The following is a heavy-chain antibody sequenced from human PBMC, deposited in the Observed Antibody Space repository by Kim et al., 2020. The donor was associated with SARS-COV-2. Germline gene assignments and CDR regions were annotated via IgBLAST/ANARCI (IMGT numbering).Heavy chain of an antibody. V-gene: IGHV4-34*01. CDR1: GGSFSGYY. CDR2: INHSGST. CDR3: ARGARGTMVRGARGVPCYFDY. D-gene: IGHD3-10*01. Sequence: SETLSLTCAVYGGSFSGYYWSWIRQPPGKGLEWIGEINHSGSTNYNPSLKSRVTISVDTSKNQFSLKLSSVTAADTAVYYCARGARGTMVRGARGVPCYFDYWGQGTLVTVSS. J-gene: IGHJ4*02.